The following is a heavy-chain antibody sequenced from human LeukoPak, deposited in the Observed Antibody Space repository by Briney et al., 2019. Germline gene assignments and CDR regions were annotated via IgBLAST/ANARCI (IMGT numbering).Heavy chain of an antibody. CDR2: INHSGST. J-gene: IGHJ5*02. D-gene: IGHD2-2*02. V-gene: IGHV4-34*01. CDR1: GGSFSGYY. Sequence: SETLSLTCAVYGGSFSGYYWSWIRQPPGKGLEWIGGINHSGSTNYNPSLKSRVTISVDTSKNQFSLKLSSVTAADTAVYYCARGRDIVVVPAAILGRTKNWFDPWGQGTLVTVSS. CDR3: ARGRDIVVVPAAILGRTKNWFDP.